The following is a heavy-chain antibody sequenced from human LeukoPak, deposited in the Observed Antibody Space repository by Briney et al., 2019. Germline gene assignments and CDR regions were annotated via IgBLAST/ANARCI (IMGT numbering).Heavy chain of an antibody. D-gene: IGHD3-10*01. CDR3: ARNYYGSGSHNWFDP. Sequence: SETLSLTCAVSGGSISSSNWWSWVRQPPGKGLEWIGEIYHSGSTNYNPSLKSQVTISVDKSKNQFSLKLSSVTAADTAVYYCARNYYGSGSHNWFDPWGQGTLVTVSS. V-gene: IGHV4-4*02. J-gene: IGHJ5*02. CDR1: GGSISSSNW. CDR2: IYHSGST.